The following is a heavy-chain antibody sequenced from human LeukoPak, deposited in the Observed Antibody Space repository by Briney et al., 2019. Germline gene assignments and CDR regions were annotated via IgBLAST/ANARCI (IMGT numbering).Heavy chain of an antibody. J-gene: IGHJ4*02. Sequence: GGSLRLSCAASGFTFSGSAMHWVRQASGKGLEWVGRIRSKANSYATAYAASVKGRFTISRDDSKNTAYLQMNSLKTEDTAVYYCTRPGAIFGVVDRDYWGQGTLVTVSS. CDR2: IRSKANSYAT. V-gene: IGHV3-73*01. CDR3: TRPGAIFGVVDRDY. D-gene: IGHD3-3*01. CDR1: GFTFSGSA.